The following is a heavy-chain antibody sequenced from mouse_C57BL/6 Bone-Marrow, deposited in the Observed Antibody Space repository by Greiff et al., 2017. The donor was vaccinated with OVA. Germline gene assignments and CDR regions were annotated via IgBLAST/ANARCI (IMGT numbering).Heavy chain of an antibody. CDR2: INPSSGCT. V-gene: IGHV1-7*01. CDR3: ARSYYYGRSRYYAMDY. D-gene: IGHD1-1*01. J-gene: IGHJ4*01. Sequence: VQLQQSGAELAKPGASVKLSCKASGYTFTSYWMHWVKQRPGQGLEWIGYINPSSGCTNYNEKFKNKATLTADKSSSTAYMQLSSLTYEDSAVYYWARSYYYGRSRYYAMDYWGQGTSVTVSS. CDR1: GYTFTSYW.